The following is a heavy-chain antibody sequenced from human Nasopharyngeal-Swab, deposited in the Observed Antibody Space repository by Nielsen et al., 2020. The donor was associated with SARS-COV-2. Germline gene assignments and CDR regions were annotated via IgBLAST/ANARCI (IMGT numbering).Heavy chain of an antibody. CDR1: GYTFTSYD. CDR3: ARGELELYYYYGMDV. V-gene: IGHV1-8*01. CDR2: MNPNSGNT. Sequence: ASVKVSCKATGYTFTSYDINWVRQATGQGLEWMGWMNPNSGNTGYAQKFQGRVTMTRNTSISTAYMELSSLRSEDTAVYYCARGELELYYYYGMDVWGQGTTVTVSS. D-gene: IGHD1-7*01. J-gene: IGHJ6*02.